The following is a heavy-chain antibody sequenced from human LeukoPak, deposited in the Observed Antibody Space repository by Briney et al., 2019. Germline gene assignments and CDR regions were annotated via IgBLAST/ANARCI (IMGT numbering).Heavy chain of an antibody. CDR2: IDPSDSYT. CDR1: GYSFTTYW. CDR3: ARHRSNGWFDP. Sequence: GESLKISFQGSGYSFTTYWISWVRQMPGKGLEWMGRIDPSDSYTNYSPSFQGHVTISADKSISTAYLQWSSLKAADTAMYYCARHRSNGWFDPWGQGTLVTVSS. D-gene: IGHD4-11*01. J-gene: IGHJ5*02. V-gene: IGHV5-10-1*01.